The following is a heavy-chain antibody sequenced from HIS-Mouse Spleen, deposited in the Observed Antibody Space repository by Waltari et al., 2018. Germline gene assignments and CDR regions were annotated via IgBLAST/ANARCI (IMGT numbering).Heavy chain of an antibody. J-gene: IGHJ4*02. CDR3: AKVNSGSYYFDY. Sequence: QVQLVESGGGVVQPGRSLRLSCSASGLPFRSSGMHWVRQAPGKGLEWVAVISYDGSNKYYADSVKGRFTISRDNSKNTLYLQMNSLRAEDTAVYYCAKVNSGSYYFDYWGQGTLVTVSS. V-gene: IGHV3-30*18. D-gene: IGHD1-26*01. CDR2: ISYDGSNK. CDR1: GLPFRSSG.